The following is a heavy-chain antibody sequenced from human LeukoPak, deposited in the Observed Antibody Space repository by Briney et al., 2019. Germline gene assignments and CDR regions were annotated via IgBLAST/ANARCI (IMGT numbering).Heavy chain of an antibody. CDR1: GGSISSGGYY. J-gene: IGHJ6*02. D-gene: IGHD4-17*01. CDR2: IYYSGST. CDR3: ARLYTYGASPNYYYGMDV. Sequence: PSETLSLTCTVSGGSISSGGYYWSWIRQHPGKGLEWIGYIYYSGSTNYNPSLKSRVTISVDTSKNQFSLKLSSVTAADTAVYYCARLYTYGASPNYYYGMDVWGQGTTVTVSS. V-gene: IGHV4-61*08.